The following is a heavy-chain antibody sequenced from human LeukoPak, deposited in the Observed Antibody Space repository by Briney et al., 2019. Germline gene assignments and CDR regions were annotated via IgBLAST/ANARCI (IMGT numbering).Heavy chain of an antibody. CDR1: GFTVSSNY. V-gene: IGHV3-53*01. CDR3: ARDLSSGWDAFDI. D-gene: IGHD6-19*01. J-gene: IGHJ3*02. CDR2: IYSGGST. Sequence: PGESLRLSCAASGFTVSSNYMSWVRQAPGKGLEWVSVIYSGGSTYYADSVKGRFTISRDNSKNTLYLQMNSLRADDTAVYYCARDLSSGWDAFDIWGQGTMVTVSS.